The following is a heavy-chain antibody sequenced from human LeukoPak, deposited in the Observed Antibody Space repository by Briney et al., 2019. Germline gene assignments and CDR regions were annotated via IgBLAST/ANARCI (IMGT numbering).Heavy chain of an antibody. CDR1: GFTFSSYW. Sequence: GGSLRLSCAASGFTFSSYWMSWVRQAPGKGLEWVANIKKDGSEKYYLDSVKGRFTISRDNARNSLYLQMNSLRAEDTAVYYCAREAYYYDSSGYYYRDAFDFWGQGTMVTVSS. CDR3: AREAYYYDSSGYYYRDAFDF. D-gene: IGHD3-22*01. CDR2: IKKDGSEK. J-gene: IGHJ3*01. V-gene: IGHV3-7*01.